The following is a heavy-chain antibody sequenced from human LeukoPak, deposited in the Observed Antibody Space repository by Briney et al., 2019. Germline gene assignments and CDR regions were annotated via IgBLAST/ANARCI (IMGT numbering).Heavy chain of an antibody. CDR2: IYTSGST. Sequence: PSETLSLTCTVSGGSISSGSYYWSWIRQPAGKGLEWIGRIYTSGSTNYNPSLKSRVTISVDTSKNQFSLKLSSVTAADTAVYYCARDYDGSGYHLLGYWGQGTLVTVSS. V-gene: IGHV4-61*02. D-gene: IGHD3-22*01. J-gene: IGHJ4*02. CDR3: ARDYDGSGYHLLGY. CDR1: GGSISSGSYY.